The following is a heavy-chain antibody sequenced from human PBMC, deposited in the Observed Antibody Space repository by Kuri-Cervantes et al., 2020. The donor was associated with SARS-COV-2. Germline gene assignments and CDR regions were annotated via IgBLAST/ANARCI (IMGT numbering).Heavy chain of an antibody. V-gene: IGHV3-30-3*01. Sequence: GGSLRLSCAASGFTFSSYAMHWVRQAPGKGLEWVAVISYDGSNKYYADSVKGRFTISRDNSKNTLYLQMNSLRAEDTAVYYCARAFVVVVAAWRTGMDVWGQGTTVTVSS. J-gene: IGHJ6*02. CDR3: ARAFVVVVAAWRTGMDV. CDR2: ISYDGSNK. CDR1: GFTFSSYA. D-gene: IGHD2-15*01.